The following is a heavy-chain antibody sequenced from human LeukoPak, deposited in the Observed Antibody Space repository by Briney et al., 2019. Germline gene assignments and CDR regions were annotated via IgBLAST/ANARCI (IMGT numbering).Heavy chain of an antibody. Sequence: ASLKLSCKASGYTFTSYDINWVRQATGQGLEWMGWMNPNSGNTGYAQKFQGRVTMTRNTYISAAYMELSSLRSEDTAVYYCATLRDYYYYMDVWGKGTTVTVSS. V-gene: IGHV1-8*02. CDR1: GYTFTSYD. CDR3: ATLRDYYYYMDV. J-gene: IGHJ6*03. CDR2: MNPNSGNT.